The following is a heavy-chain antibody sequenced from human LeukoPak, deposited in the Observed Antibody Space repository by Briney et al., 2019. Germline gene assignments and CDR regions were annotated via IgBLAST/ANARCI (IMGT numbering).Heavy chain of an antibody. Sequence: GASVKVSFKASGYTFTSYGINWVRQARGQGLEWMGWINTNNVNRNYAQKLQGRVTMTTDTSTNTAYMELMSLTSDDTAVYYCARAGQLDYWGQGTLVTVSS. CDR3: ARAGQLDY. D-gene: IGHD1-1*01. V-gene: IGHV1-18*01. J-gene: IGHJ4*02. CDR2: INTNNVNR. CDR1: GYTFTSYG.